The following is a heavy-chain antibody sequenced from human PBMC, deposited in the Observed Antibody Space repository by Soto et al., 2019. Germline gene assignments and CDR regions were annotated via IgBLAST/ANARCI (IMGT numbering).Heavy chain of an antibody. V-gene: IGHV3-23*01. J-gene: IGHJ4*02. D-gene: IGHD5-18*01. CDR2: ISGSGGST. CDR3: AKGYKSRDTAHFDY. CDR1: GFTFSSYA. Sequence: SGGSLRLSCAASGFTFSSYAMSWVRQAPGKGLEWVSAISGSGGSTYYADSVKGRFTISRDNSKNTLYQQMNSLRAEDTAVYYCAKGYKSRDTAHFDYWGQGTLVTVSS.